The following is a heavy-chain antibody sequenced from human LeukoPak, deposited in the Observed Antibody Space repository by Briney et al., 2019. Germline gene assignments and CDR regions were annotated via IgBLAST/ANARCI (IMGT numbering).Heavy chain of an antibody. V-gene: IGHV3-30-3*01. CDR3: ARDGYGLDTPMVSTIFDY. J-gene: IGHJ4*02. CDR1: GFTFSSYA. CDR2: ISYDGTNK. D-gene: IGHD5-18*01. Sequence: GGSLRLSCAASGFTFSSYAVHWVRQAPGKGLEWVADISYDGTNKYYADSVKGRFTISRDNSKNTLYLQMNSLRAEDTAVYYCARDGYGLDTPMVSTIFDYWGQGTLVTVSS.